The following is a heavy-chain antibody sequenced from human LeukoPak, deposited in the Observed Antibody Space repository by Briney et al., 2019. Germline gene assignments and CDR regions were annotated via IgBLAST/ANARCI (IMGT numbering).Heavy chain of an antibody. Sequence: AGRSLRLSCAASGFTFSSYGMHWVRQAPGKGLEWVAVIWYDGSNKYYADSVKGRFTISRDNSKNTLYLQMNSLRAEDTAVYYCARDWDGSSGAYWGQGTLVTVSS. CDR2: IWYDGSNK. D-gene: IGHD6-25*01. CDR3: ARDWDGSSGAY. V-gene: IGHV3-33*01. J-gene: IGHJ4*02. CDR1: GFTFSSYG.